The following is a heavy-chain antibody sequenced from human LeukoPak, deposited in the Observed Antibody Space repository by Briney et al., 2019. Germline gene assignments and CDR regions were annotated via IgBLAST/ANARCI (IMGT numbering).Heavy chain of an antibody. CDR2: IIPIFGTA. CDR3: SVLRFLEWLKGRKFDP. D-gene: IGHD3-3*01. Sequence: GASVKVSCKASGGTFSSYAISWVRQAPGQGLEWMGGIIPIFGTANYAQKFQGRVTITADESTSTAYMELSSLRSEDTAVYYWSVLRFLEWLKGRKFDPWGQGTLVTVSS. CDR1: GGTFSSYA. V-gene: IGHV1-69*01. J-gene: IGHJ5*02.